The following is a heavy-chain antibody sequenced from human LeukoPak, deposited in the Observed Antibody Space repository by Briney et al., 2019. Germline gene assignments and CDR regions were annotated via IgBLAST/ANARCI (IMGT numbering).Heavy chain of an antibody. J-gene: IGHJ4*02. D-gene: IGHD4-23*01. CDR1: GYTFTGYY. V-gene: IGHV1-2*02. Sequence: ASVKVSCKASGYTFTGYYMHWVRQAPGQGLEWMGWINPNSGDTNYAQKFQGRVTMTRDPSISTVYMELSRLRSDDTAVYYCARDGGHSPFDYWGQGTLVTVSS. CDR3: ARDGGHSPFDY. CDR2: INPNSGDT.